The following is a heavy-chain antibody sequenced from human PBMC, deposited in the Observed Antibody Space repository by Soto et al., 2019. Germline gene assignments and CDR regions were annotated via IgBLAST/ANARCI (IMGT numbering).Heavy chain of an antibody. D-gene: IGHD5-12*01. Sequence: QVQLQESGPGLVKPSETLSLTCAVSRCSGRSDNYYWSWIRQTPGKGLEWIGFISNSGNTKYNLSLKRRVTLSLVTSKNHFCLQLTSVAAAQTAVYYCAREIPRDSYHFGSGAMDVWGQGTTVTVS. CDR3: AREIPRDSYHFGSGAMDV. CDR2: ISNSGNT. V-gene: IGHV4-61*03. CDR1: RCSGRSDNYY. J-gene: IGHJ6*02.